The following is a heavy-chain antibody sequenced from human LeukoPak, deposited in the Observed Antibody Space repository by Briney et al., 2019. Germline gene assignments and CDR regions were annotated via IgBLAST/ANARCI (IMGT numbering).Heavy chain of an antibody. J-gene: IGHJ4*02. D-gene: IGHD5-18*01. V-gene: IGHV4-61*05. CDR1: GGSISSRPYY. CDR3: ARGSGYSYTFDY. CDR2: IYYSGTT. Sequence: SETLSLTCTVSGGSISSRPYYWGWVRQPPGKGLEWIGYIYYSGTTNYNPSLKSRVSMSVDTSKNQFSLKLSSVTAADTAVYYCARGSGYSYTFDYWGQGTLVTVSS.